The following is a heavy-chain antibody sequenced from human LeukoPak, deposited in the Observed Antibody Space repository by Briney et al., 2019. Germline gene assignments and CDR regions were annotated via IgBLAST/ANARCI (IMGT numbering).Heavy chain of an antibody. CDR3: ARVCEGNAGFFHY. V-gene: IGHV3-7*04. D-gene: IGHD1-1*01. J-gene: IGHJ4*02. CDR1: GFTFRSCW. Sequence: GVSLRLSCAASGFTFRSCWMSWVRDSPGKGLEWVANIKQGGSEKYCIDSVEARLPTSRDNAKNALYLKMNSLRAEDRAVYYCARVCEGNAGFFHYWGQGTLVTVSS. CDR2: IKQGGSEK.